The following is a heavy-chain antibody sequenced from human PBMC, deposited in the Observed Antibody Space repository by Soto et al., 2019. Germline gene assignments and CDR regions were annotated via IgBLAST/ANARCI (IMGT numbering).Heavy chain of an antibody. D-gene: IGHD2-8*02. CDR1: GFSFDDYA. CDR3: AKSTGGTANGMGV. V-gene: IGHV3-9*01. Sequence: EVQVVESGGGLVQSGRSLRLSCAASGFSFDDYAMHWVRQAPGKGLEWVSGISWNSGTIGYADSVKGRFTISRDNAKNSLYLQMNSLRAEDTALYYCAKSTGGTANGMGVWGQRTTVTVSS. J-gene: IGHJ6*02. CDR2: ISWNSGTI.